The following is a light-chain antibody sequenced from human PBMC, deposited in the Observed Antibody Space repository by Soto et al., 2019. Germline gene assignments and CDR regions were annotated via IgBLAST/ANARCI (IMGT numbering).Light chain of an antibody. CDR2: GAS. CDR1: QSVTSNY. Sequence: EIVLTQSPGTLSLSPGERATLSCRASQSVTSNYLAWYRQKPGQAPRLLIYGASSRATGIPDRFSGSGSGTDFTLTISRLEAEDFAVYYCQQYGSFWTFGQGTKVDIK. J-gene: IGKJ1*01. CDR3: QQYGSFWT. V-gene: IGKV3-20*01.